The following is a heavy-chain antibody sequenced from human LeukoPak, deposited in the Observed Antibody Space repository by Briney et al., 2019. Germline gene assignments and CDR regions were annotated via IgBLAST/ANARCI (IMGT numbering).Heavy chain of an antibody. J-gene: IGHJ5*02. V-gene: IGHV4-30-4*01. CDR1: GGSISSGDYC. CDR2: IYYSRST. CDR3: ARGFDCSSTSCLWFDR. D-gene: IGHD2-2*01. Sequence: SQTLSLTCTVSGGSISSGDYCWSWIRQPPGKGLEWIGYIYYSRSTYYNPSLKSRVTISVDTYKNQCSLKLSSVTAADPAVYYCARGFDCSSTSCLWFDRWGQGTLVTVSS.